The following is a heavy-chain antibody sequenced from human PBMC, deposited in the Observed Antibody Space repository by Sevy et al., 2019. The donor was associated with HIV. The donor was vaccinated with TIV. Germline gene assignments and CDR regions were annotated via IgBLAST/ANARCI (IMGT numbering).Heavy chain of an antibody. J-gene: IGHJ4*02. CDR2: IKPDGSKK. D-gene: IGHD6-13*01. CDR1: GFSLSIYW. V-gene: IGHV3-7*01. CDR3: ARAIALADSY. Sequence: GGSLRLSCAASGFSLSIYWMTWVRQAPGKGLEWVANIKPDGSKKYYVHSVKGRFTISRDNAENSLYLQMNSLRAEDTAVYYCARAIALADSYWGQGTQVTVSS.